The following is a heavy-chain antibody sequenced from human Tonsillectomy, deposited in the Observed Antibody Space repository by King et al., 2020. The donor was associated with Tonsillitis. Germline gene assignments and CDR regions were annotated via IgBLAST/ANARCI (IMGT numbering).Heavy chain of an antibody. CDR1: GYTFTSYG. V-gene: IGHV1-18*01. D-gene: IGHD3-22*01. CDR3: ARDALSFMIVLSDSYYYMDV. J-gene: IGHJ6*03. Sequence: VQLVESGAEVKKPGASVKVSCKASGYTFTSYGIIWVRQAPGQGLEWMGWISGYNGNTNYAQKFQGRVTMTTDTSTSTASMELRRLRSDDTAVYFCARDALSFMIVLSDSYYYMDVWGKGTTVTVSS. CDR2: ISGYNGNT.